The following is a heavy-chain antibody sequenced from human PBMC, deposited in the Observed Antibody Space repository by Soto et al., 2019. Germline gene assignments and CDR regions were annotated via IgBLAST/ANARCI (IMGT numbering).Heavy chain of an antibody. CDR2: IKTDGSSP. J-gene: IGHJ4*02. D-gene: IGHD3-10*01. CDR3: ARDRIAGSGSCDN. Sequence: GGSLRLSCVASGFTFNNYWMHWVRQVPGKGLVWGSRIKTDGSSPNYADSVEGRFTISSDNAKNTLYLQMNSLRAEDTAVYYCARDRIAGSGSCDNWGQGTLGTVSS. CDR1: GFTFNNYW. V-gene: IGHV3-74*01.